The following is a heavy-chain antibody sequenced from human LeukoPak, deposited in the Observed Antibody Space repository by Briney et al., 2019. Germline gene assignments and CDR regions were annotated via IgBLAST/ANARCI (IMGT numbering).Heavy chain of an antibody. CDR3: VRDRGVDYCSGGSCSHYYYYMDV. J-gene: IGHJ6*03. CDR2: INPNSGGT. D-gene: IGHD2-15*01. CDR1: GYTFTGYY. V-gene: IGHV1-2*02. Sequence: ASVKVSCKASGYTFTGYYMHWVRQAPGQGLEWMGWINPNSGGTNYAQKFQGRVTMTRDTSISTAYMELSRLRSDDTAVYYCVRDRGVDYCSGGSCSHYYYYMDVWGKGTTVTISS.